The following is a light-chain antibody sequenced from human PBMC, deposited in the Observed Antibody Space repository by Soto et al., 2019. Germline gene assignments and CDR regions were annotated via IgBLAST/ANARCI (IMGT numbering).Light chain of an antibody. Sequence: QSALTQPPSASGSPGQSVTISCTGTSSDVGGYNYVSWYQQHPGKAPTLMIYEVSNRPSGVPDRFSGSNSGNTDSLTVSGLQAEDEADDYCSSHAGSNNLGVFGTGTKLTVL. J-gene: IGLJ1*01. V-gene: IGLV2-8*01. CDR3: SSHAGSNNLGV. CDR2: EVS. CDR1: SSDVGGYNY.